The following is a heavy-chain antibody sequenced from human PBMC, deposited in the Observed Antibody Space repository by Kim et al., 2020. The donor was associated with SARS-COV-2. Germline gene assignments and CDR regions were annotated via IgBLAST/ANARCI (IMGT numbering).Heavy chain of an antibody. D-gene: IGHD2-2*01. V-gene: IGHV4-34*01. CDR1: GGSFSGYY. J-gene: IGHJ4*02. Sequence: SETLSLTCAVYGGSFSGYYWSWIRQPPGKGLEWIGEINHSGSTNYNPSLKSRVTISVDTSKNQFSLKLSSVTAADTAVYYCARGQGKVVPAAMCYWGQGT. CDR2: INHSGST. CDR3: ARGQGKVVPAAMCY.